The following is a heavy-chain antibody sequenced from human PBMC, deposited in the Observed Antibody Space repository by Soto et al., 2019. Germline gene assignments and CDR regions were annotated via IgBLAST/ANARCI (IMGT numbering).Heavy chain of an antibody. V-gene: IGHV4-34*01. Sequence: QVQLQQWGAGLLKPSETLSLTCAVYGGSFSGYYWSWIRQPPGKGLAWIGEINHSGSTTYNPSLKSRVTMSGDTTKKQFSLKMSSVTAADTAVYYCARARYFDGSPYYFDYWGQGTLVTVSS. CDR2: INHSGST. D-gene: IGHD3-9*01. CDR3: ARARYFDGSPYYFDY. CDR1: GGSFSGYY. J-gene: IGHJ4*02.